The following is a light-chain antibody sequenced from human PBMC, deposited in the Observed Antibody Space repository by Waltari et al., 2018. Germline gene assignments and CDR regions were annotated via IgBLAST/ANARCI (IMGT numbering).Light chain of an antibody. J-gene: IGLJ2*01. CDR2: EVN. V-gene: IGLV2-8*01. CDR3: NSYAGSNNLV. CDR1: SRDVGVYEY. Sequence: QSALTQPPSASGSPGQSVTISCTGTSRDVGVYEYVSGYQQHPGKAPKLMIYEVNKRPSGVPDRFSGSKSGNTASLTVSGLQAEDEADYYCNSYAGSNNLVFGGGTKLTVL.